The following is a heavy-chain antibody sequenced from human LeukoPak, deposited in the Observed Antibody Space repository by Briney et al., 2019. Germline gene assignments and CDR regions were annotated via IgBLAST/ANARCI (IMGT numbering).Heavy chain of an antibody. V-gene: IGHV3-30*03. Sequence: GGSLRLSCAASGFTFSSYGMHWVRQAPGKGLEWVAVISYDGSNKYYADSVKGRFTISRDNSKNTLYLQMNSLRAEDTAVYYCARGDYYDIYYFDYWGQGTLVTVSS. CDR1: GFTFSSYG. J-gene: IGHJ4*02. D-gene: IGHD3-22*01. CDR2: ISYDGSNK. CDR3: ARGDYYDIYYFDY.